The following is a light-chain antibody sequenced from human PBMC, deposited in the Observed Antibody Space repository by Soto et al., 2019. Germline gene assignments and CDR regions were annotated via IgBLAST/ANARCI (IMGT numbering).Light chain of an antibody. V-gene: IGKV3-20*01. CDR2: GAS. Sequence: VWSQSPATLSLSPRQRARLSCRASQTVGSSFLAWYQQKRGQAPRLLIYGASNRATGIPDRFSGSGSGADFTLTINRLEPEDFAVYDCQQFETFGGGT. CDR3: QQFET. CDR1: QTVGSSF. J-gene: IGKJ4*01.